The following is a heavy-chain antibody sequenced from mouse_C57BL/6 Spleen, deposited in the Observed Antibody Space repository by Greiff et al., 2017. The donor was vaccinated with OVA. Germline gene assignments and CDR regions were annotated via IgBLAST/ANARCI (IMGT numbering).Heavy chain of an antibody. D-gene: IGHD4-1*01. J-gene: IGHJ2*01. CDR3: ARSEVGMDY. CDR2: IYPSDSET. V-gene: IGHV1-61*01. Sequence: VQLQQPGAELVRPGSSVKLSCKASGYTFTSYWMDWVKQRPGQGLEWIGNIYPSDSETHYNQKFKDKATLTVDKSSSTAYMQLSSLTSEDSAVYYCARSEVGMDYWGQGTTRTVSS. CDR1: GYTFTSYW.